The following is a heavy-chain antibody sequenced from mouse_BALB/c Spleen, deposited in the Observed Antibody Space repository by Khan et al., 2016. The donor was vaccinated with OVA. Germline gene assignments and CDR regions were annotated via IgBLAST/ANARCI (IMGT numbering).Heavy chain of an antibody. CDR1: GYIFTSYW. V-gene: IGHV1S132*01. J-gene: IGHJ2*01. CDR2: IYPGTGSI. CDR3: AGPYGSSHYFDY. Sequence: QVQLQQSGAELVRPGASVKLSCKTSGYIFTSYWIHWVKQRSGQGLEWIARIYPGTGSIYYNETFKGKATLTADKSSSTAYMQLSSLKSEDSAVYFDAGPYGSSHYFDYLGQGTTLTVSS. D-gene: IGHD1-1*01.